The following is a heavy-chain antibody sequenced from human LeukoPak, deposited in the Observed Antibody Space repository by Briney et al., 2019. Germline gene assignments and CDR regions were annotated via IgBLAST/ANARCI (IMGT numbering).Heavy chain of an antibody. D-gene: IGHD3-3*01. J-gene: IGHJ4*02. Sequence: PGGSLRLSCAASGFTFSSYAMSWVRQAPGKGLEWVSAISGSGGSTYYADSVKGRFTISRDNSKNTLYLQMNSLRAEDTAVYYCANLEGGGSAFDYWGQGTLVTVSS. CDR3: ANLEGGGSAFDY. CDR1: GFTFSSYA. V-gene: IGHV3-23*01. CDR2: ISGSGGST.